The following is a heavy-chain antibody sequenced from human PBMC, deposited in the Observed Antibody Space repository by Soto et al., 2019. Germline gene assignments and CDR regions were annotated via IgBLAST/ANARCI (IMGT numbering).Heavy chain of an antibody. CDR3: SRGSFGYYGP. V-gene: IGHV3-49*04. Sequence: SLRLSCNCSGFRFSEHAMTWVRQAPGKGLEWVGFIRNTPHGGTTDYAASVRGRFTISRDGSESIAYLQMNSLKTEDSGVYYCSRGSFGYYGPWGPGTLVTVSS. J-gene: IGHJ5*02. CDR1: GFRFSEHA. D-gene: IGHD2-2*03. CDR2: IRNTPHGGTT.